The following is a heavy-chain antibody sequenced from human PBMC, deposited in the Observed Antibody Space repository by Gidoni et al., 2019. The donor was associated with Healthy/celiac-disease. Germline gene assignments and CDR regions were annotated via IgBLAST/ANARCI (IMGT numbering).Heavy chain of an antibody. V-gene: IGHV3-21*01. CDR2: ISSSSSYI. J-gene: IGHJ4*02. D-gene: IGHD6-13*01. CDR1: GFTFSSYS. Sequence: EVQLVESGGGLVKPGGSLRLSCAASGFTFSSYSMNWVRQAPGKGLEWVSSISSSSSYIYYADSVKGRFTISRDNAKNSLYLQMNSLRAEDTAVYYCARDSLYSSSWGGYFDYWGQGTLVTVSS. CDR3: ARDSLYSSSWGGYFDY.